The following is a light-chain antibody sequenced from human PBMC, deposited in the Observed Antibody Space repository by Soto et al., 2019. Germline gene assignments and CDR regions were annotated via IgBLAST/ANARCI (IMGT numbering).Light chain of an antibody. CDR2: RNN. Sequence: QSVLTQPPSASGTPGQRVTISCSGSSSNIGSNYVYWYQQLPGTAPKLLIYRNNQRPSGVPDRFSGSKSGTSASLAISGLRSEDEADYYCAAWDDGLSGLYVFGTATKVTVL. V-gene: IGLV1-47*01. CDR1: SSNIGSNY. J-gene: IGLJ1*01. CDR3: AAWDDGLSGLYV.